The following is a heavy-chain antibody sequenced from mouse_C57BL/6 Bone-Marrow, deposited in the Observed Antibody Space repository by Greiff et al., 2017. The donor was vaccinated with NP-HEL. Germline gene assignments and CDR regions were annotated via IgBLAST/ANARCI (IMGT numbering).Heavy chain of an antibody. J-gene: IGHJ1*03. CDR3: ARDAGYYYGSSSYWYFDV. V-gene: IGHV7-1*01. CDR2: SRNKANDYTT. D-gene: IGHD1-1*01. CDR1: GFTFSDFY. Sequence: EVNVVESGGGLVQSGRSLRLSCATSGFTFSDFYMEWVRQAPGKGLEWIAASRNKANDYTTEYSASVKGRFIVSRDTSQSILYLQMNALRAEDTAIYYCARDAGYYYGSSSYWYFDVWGTGTTVTVSS.